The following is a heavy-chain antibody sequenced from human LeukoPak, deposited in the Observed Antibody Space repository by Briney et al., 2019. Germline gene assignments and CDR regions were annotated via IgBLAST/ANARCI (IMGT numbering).Heavy chain of an antibody. CDR1: GFTFSTYA. D-gene: IGHD1-26*01. V-gene: IGHV3-23*01. CDR2: ISGSGGST. Sequence: GSLRLSCAASGFTFSTYAMSWVRQAPGKGLEWVSAISGSGGSTYYADSVKGRFSISRDNSKNTLYLQMNSLRAEDTAVYYCAKVTSGSYSPFDYWGQGTLVTVSS. CDR3: AKVTSGSYSPFDY. J-gene: IGHJ4*02.